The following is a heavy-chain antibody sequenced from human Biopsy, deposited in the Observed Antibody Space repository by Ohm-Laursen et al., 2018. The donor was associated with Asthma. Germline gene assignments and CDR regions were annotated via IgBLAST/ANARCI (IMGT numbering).Heavy chain of an antibody. CDR1: GGSFSGYY. V-gene: IGHV4-34*01. CDR3: ARSAKTIFGVVMGSYYYGMDV. Sequence: SETLSLTCAVYGGSFSGYYWSWIRQPPGKGLEWIGEINHSGSTNYNPSLKSRVTISVDTSKNQSSLKLSSVTAADTAVYYCARSAKTIFGVVMGSYYYGMDVWGQGTTVTVSS. D-gene: IGHD3-3*01. CDR2: INHSGST. J-gene: IGHJ6*02.